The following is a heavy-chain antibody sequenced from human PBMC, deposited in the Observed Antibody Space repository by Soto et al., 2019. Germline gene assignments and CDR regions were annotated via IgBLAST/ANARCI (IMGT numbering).Heavy chain of an antibody. Sequence: ASVKVSCKASGYTFTGYYMHWVRQAPGQGLEWMGWINPNSGGTNYAQKFQGWVTMTRDTSISTAYMELSRLRSDDTAVYYCERGADDYIWGSYYSGAFDVWGQGTMVTVSS. CDR1: GYTFTGYY. V-gene: IGHV1-2*04. CDR3: ERGADDYIWGSYYSGAFDV. D-gene: IGHD3-16*01. CDR2: INPNSGGT. J-gene: IGHJ3*01.